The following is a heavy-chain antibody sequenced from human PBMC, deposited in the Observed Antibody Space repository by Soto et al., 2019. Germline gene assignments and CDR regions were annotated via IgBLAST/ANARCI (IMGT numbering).Heavy chain of an antibody. CDR2: IRNKPQSYST. CDR1: GFTLSDHY. CDR3: ADLTWGAYYLP. V-gene: IGHV3-72*01. Sequence: EVQLVESGGDLVQPGGSLRLSCVASGFTLSDHYMDWVRQAPGKGWEWLGLIRNKPQSYSTDYAESVKGRFTISRDDSKNSLYLQMNSLTTEDTAIYYCADLTWGAYYLPWGQGTLVTVSS. D-gene: IGHD3-22*01. J-gene: IGHJ4*02.